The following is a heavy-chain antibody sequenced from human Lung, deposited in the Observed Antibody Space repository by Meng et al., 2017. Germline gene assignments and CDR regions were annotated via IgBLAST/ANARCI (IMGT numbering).Heavy chain of an antibody. D-gene: IGHD6-19*01. J-gene: IGHJ2*01. CDR2: IYSGGTI. Sequence: VGSGGGLGQSGGVLILSCAVSGFSVSSNYMTWVRQAPGKGLEWISIIYSGGTIYYADTVRGRFTISRHTSKNTLYLQMNNLGEEDTAMYYCARDRVAEADGRYFDLWGRGTLVTVSS. CDR1: GFSVSSNY. CDR3: ARDRVAEADGRYFDL. V-gene: IGHV3-53*04.